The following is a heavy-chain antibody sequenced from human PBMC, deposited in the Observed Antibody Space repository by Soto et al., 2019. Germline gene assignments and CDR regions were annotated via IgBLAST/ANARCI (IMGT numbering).Heavy chain of an antibody. Sequence: GGSLRLSCAASGFTFSSYGMHWVRQAPGKGLEWVAVISYDGSNKYYADSVKGRFTISRDNSKNTLYLQMNSLRAEDTAVDYCAKGARYRAARPGRAMDVCGQGTTVTVYS. J-gene: IGHJ6*02. CDR3: AKGARYRAARPGRAMDV. D-gene: IGHD6-6*01. CDR2: ISYDGSNK. V-gene: IGHV3-30*18. CDR1: GFTFSSYG.